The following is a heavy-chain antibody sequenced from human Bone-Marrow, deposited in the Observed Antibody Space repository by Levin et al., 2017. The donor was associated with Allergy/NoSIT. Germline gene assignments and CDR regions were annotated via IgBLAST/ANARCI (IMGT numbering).Heavy chain of an antibody. V-gene: IGHV3-7*01. J-gene: IGHJ4*02. CDR2: INQHGNEK. CDR1: GFTFRDYW. CDR3: ARDGVAPGVYFDS. Sequence: LSLPCAASGFTFRDYWMNWVRQAPGKGLEWVANINQHGNEKYYMDSVKGRFTISRDNPKNSLDLQMNSLRVEDTAVYYCARDGVAPGVYFDSWGQGVLVIVSS. D-gene: IGHD2-2*01.